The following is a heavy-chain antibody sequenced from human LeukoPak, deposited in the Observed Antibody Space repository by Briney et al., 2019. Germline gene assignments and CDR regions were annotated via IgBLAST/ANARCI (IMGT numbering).Heavy chain of an antibody. CDR2: IYPGDSDT. V-gene: IGHV5-51*01. Sequence: GESLKISCKGSGYSFTSYWIGWVCQMPGKGLEWMGIIYPGDSDTRYSPSFQGQVTISADKSISTAYLQWSSLKASDTAMYYCARALVDTAMVTGFDYWGQGTLVTVSS. D-gene: IGHD5-18*01. CDR1: GYSFTSYW. J-gene: IGHJ4*02. CDR3: ARALVDTAMVTGFDY.